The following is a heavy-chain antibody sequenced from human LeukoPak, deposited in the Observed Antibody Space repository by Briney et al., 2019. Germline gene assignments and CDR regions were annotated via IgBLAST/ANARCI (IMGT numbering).Heavy chain of an antibody. J-gene: IGHJ5*02. D-gene: IGHD6-25*01. CDR1: GGSISSGGYY. Sequence: PSGTLSLTCTVSGGSISSGGYYWSWIRQHPGKGLEWVGYIYYSGSTYYNPSLKSRVTISVDTSKNQFSLKLSSVTAADTAVYYCARERAAGWFDPWGQGTLVTVSS. CDR2: IYYSGST. CDR3: ARERAAGWFDP. V-gene: IGHV4-31*03.